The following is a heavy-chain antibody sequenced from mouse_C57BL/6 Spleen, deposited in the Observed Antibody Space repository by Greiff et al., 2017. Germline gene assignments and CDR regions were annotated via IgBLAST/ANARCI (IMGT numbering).Heavy chain of an antibody. CDR3: ARRITTVVARYFDV. D-gene: IGHD1-1*01. Sequence: QVQLQQSGPELVKPGASVKISCKASGYAFSSSWVNWVKQRPGKGLEWIGRIYPGDGDTNYTGKFKGKATLTADKSSRTAYMQLSSLTSEDSAVYCCARRITTVVARYFDVWGTGTTVTVSS. J-gene: IGHJ1*03. CDR2: IYPGDGDT. V-gene: IGHV1-82*01. CDR1: GYAFSSSW.